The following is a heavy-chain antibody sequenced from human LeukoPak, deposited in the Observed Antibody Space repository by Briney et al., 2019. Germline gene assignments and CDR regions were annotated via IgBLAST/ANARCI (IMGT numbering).Heavy chain of an antibody. Sequence: PGGSLRLSCAASGFTFSENNVHWVRQAPGKGLEWVALLSNDGNNYAYADSVKGRFTLSGDKSKTTLYLQMNSLRAEDTAVYYCAKDLEYNWNDAYYFDYWGQGTLVTVSS. D-gene: IGHD1-1*01. J-gene: IGHJ4*02. V-gene: IGHV3-30*18. CDR2: LSNDGNNY. CDR1: GFTFSENN. CDR3: AKDLEYNWNDAYYFDY.